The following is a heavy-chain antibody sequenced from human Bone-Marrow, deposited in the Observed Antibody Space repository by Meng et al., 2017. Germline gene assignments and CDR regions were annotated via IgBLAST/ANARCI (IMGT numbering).Heavy chain of an antibody. V-gene: IGHV3-11*01. CDR1: GFTFSDYY. CDR2: ITNSGSTI. CDR3: ARAHYGSTWGRIDY. Sequence: QLVGSGGGLVKPGGSLRLSCAAPGFTFSDYYMTWIRQAPGKGLEWVSYITNSGSTIYYADSVKGRFTISRDNAKNSLYLQMNSLRDEDTAVYYCARAHYGSTWGRIDYWGQGTLVTVSS. J-gene: IGHJ4*02. D-gene: IGHD6-13*01.